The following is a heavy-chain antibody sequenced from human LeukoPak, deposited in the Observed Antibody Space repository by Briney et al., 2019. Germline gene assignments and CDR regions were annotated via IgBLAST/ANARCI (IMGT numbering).Heavy chain of an antibody. CDR3: ARDTDRGAAAGTMDP. CDR2: INANSGGT. V-gene: IGHV1-2*02. CDR1: GHTFTGYY. D-gene: IGHD6-13*01. Sequence: ASVRVSCKASGHTFTGYYMHWVRQAPGQGLEWMGWINANSGGTNYAQKFQGRVTMTRDTSISTAYMELSRLRSDDTAVYYCARDTDRGAAAGTMDPWGQGTLVTVSS. J-gene: IGHJ5*02.